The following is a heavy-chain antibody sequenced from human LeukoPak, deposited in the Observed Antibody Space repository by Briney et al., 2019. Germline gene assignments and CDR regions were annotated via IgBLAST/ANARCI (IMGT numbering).Heavy chain of an antibody. CDR3: ARDHSMVRGVISYFDY. D-gene: IGHD3-10*01. CDR2: ISYDGSNK. J-gene: IGHJ4*02. CDR1: GFTFSSYG. V-gene: IGHV3-30*03. Sequence: GGSLRLSCAASGFTFSSYGMHWVRQAPGKGLEGVAVISYDGSNKYYADSVKGRFTISRDNSKNTLYLQMNSLRAEDTAVYYCARDHSMVRGVISYFDYWGQGTLVTVSS.